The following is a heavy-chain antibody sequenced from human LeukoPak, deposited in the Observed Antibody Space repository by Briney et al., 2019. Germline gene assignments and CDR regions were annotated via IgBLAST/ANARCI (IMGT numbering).Heavy chain of an antibody. V-gene: IGHV4-4*07. CDR3: VRGAGDIVTVPGVEDYFYYYMDV. Sequence: PSETLSLTCGVSGASISNYYWSWIRQPAGKGLEWIGRLYTNGSANFHPSLKSRVTLSADTSANQFSLRLRSVTAADTAVYYCVRGAGDIVTVPGVEDYFYYYMDVWGKGTTVTVSS. CDR2: LYTNGSA. D-gene: IGHD3-16*02. J-gene: IGHJ6*03. CDR1: GASISNYY.